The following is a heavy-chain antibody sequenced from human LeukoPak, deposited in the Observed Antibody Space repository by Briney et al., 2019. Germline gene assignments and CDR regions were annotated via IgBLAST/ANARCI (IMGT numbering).Heavy chain of an antibody. CDR2: IATAGDT. CDR1: GFTFSSYD. Sequence: GGSLRLSCAASGFTFSSYDMHWVRQPTGKGLEWVSAIATAGDTFYSASVKGRFTISRENAKHSVYLPMNSVRAGDTAVYYCTRGTDGFDPWGQGTLVTVSS. D-gene: IGHD1-1*01. J-gene: IGHJ5*02. V-gene: IGHV3-13*01. CDR3: TRGTDGFDP.